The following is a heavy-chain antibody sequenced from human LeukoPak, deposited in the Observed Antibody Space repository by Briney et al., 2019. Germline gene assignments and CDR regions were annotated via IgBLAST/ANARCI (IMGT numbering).Heavy chain of an antibody. V-gene: IGHV3-23*01. CDR3: AKGAYDYIEMGYFDS. J-gene: IGHJ4*02. D-gene: IGHD5-12*01. Sequence: GGSLRLSCATSGFTFEYHWMTWVRQAPGKGLEWVSILIGSNGATDYADSVKGRFTISRDNSKNTLYLQMNSLRAEDTAIYYCAKGAYDYIEMGYFDSWGRGTLVTVSS. CDR2: LIGSNGAT. CDR1: GFTFEYHW.